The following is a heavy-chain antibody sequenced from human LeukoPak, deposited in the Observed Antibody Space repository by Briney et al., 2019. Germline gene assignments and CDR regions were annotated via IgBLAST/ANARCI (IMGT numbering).Heavy chain of an antibody. CDR1: GFTFSAYY. V-gene: IGHV3-11*04. J-gene: IGHJ6*03. Sequence: PGGSLRLSCASSGFTFSAYYMSWIRQAPGKGLEWVSYISSSSSTIYYADSVKGRFTISRDNAKNSLYLQMNSLRAEDTAVYYCARVPHRYYYYMDVWGKGTTVTVSS. CDR2: ISSSSSTI. CDR3: ARVPHRYYYYMDV.